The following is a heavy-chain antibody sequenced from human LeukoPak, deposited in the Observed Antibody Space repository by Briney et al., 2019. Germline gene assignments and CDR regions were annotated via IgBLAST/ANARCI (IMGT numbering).Heavy chain of an antibody. Sequence: ASVKVSCKASGYTSTSYAMNWVRQAPGKGLEWMGGFDPEDGETIYAQKFQGRVTMTEDTSTDTAYMELSSLRSEDTAVYYCATDSDVSPLIYDSSGYYRYWGQGTLVTVSS. CDR2: FDPEDGET. D-gene: IGHD3-22*01. CDR1: GYTSTSYA. CDR3: ATDSDVSPLIYDSSGYYRY. V-gene: IGHV1-24*01. J-gene: IGHJ4*02.